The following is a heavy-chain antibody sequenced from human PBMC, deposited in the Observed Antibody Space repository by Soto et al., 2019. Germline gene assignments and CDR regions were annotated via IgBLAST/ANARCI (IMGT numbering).Heavy chain of an antibody. V-gene: IGHV3-30*03. D-gene: IGHD3-10*01. CDR2: ISYDGSNK. CDR1: GFTFSSYG. CDR3: AGEGDYGSGSIRGYYGMDV. Sequence: GGSLRLSCAASGFTFSSYGMHWVRQAPGKGLEWVAVISYDGSNKYYADSVKGRFTISRDNSKNTLYLQMNSLRAEDTAVYYCAGEGDYGSGSIRGYYGMDVWGQGTTVTVSS. J-gene: IGHJ6*02.